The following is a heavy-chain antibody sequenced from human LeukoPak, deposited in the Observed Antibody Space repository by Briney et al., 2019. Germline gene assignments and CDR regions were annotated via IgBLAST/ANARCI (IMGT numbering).Heavy chain of an antibody. Sequence: KPSETLSLTCTVSGGSISSYYWSWIRQPPGKGLEWIGYIYYSGSTNYNPSLKSRVTISVDTSKNQFSLKLSSVTAADTAVYYCARVNYYDSSGYPDYWGQGTLVTVSS. CDR1: GGSISSYY. CDR2: IYYSGST. D-gene: IGHD3-22*01. CDR3: ARVNYYDSSGYPDY. J-gene: IGHJ4*02. V-gene: IGHV4-59*01.